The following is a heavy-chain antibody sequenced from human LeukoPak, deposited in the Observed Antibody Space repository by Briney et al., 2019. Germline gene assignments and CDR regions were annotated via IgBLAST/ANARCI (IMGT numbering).Heavy chain of an antibody. D-gene: IGHD6-13*01. V-gene: IGHV4-34*01. CDR3: ARGKYSSSWYLGFLPKPYNWFDP. J-gene: IGHJ5*02. CDR1: GGSFSGYY. CDR2: INHSGST. Sequence: SETLSLTCAVYGGSFSGYYWSWIRQPPGEGLEWIGEINHSGSTNYNPSLKSRVTISVDTSKNQFSLKLSSVTAADTAVYYCARGKYSSSWYLGFLPKPYNWFDPWGQGTLVTVSS.